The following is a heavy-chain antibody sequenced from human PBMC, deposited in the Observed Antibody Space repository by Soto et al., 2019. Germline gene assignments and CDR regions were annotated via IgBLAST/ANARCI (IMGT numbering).Heavy chain of an antibody. V-gene: IGHV1-3*01. D-gene: IGHD1-26*01. CDR1: GYTFTSYA. J-gene: IGHJ4*02. CDR2: INGGNGDT. CDR3: ARGPLSLYSADFR. Sequence: QVQLVQSGAEMKKPGASVRISCRTSGYTFTSYAITWLRHAPGQRLEWMGWINGGNGDTKYSQKFQDRLSITRDTSATTVSLGLSSLTSEDTAIYYCARGPLSLYSADFRWGQGTLVTVSS.